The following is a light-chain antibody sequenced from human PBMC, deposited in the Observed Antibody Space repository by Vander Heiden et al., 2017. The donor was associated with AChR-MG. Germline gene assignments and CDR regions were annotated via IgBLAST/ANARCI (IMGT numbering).Light chain of an antibody. CDR2: DVT. CDR1: SRDVVPYNY. Sequence: QSALTQPRSVSGSPGQSLTISCTGTSRDVVPYNYVSWYQQPPGKSLQLMIYDVTKRPSGVPDRFSASRSGNTASLTISGLQAEDEADYCCCSYAGSYTFVFGTGTKVTVL. CDR3: CSYAGSYTFV. J-gene: IGLJ1*01. V-gene: IGLV2-11*01.